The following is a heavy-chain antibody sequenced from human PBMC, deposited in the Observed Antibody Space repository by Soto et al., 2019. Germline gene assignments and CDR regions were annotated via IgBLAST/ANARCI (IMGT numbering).Heavy chain of an antibody. CDR1: VGSIRGYY. CDR3: ARDLEVTTIWFDP. D-gene: IGHD4-17*01. CDR2: IYTRGST. J-gene: IGHJ5*02. Sequence: EPLSLPCTVSVGSIRGYYWTWLRQPAGKGLECIGRIYTRGSTNYNPSLKSRVTMSVDTSKNQFSLKLSYVTAADTAVYYCARDLEVTTIWFDPWGQGTLVTVSS. V-gene: IGHV4-4*07.